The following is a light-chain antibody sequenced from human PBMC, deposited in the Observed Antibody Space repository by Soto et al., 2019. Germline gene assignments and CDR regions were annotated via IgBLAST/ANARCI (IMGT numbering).Light chain of an antibody. Sequence: DIQMTQSPSTLSASVGDRVTITCRASQSISNSLAWYQQKPGKAPKLLIYKASNLEGGVPSRFSGSGSGTEFTLTISSLQSEDFAVYYCQQYNNWPPLTFGGGTKVDIK. J-gene: IGKJ4*01. V-gene: IGKV1-5*03. CDR3: QQYNNWPPLT. CDR1: QSISNS. CDR2: KAS.